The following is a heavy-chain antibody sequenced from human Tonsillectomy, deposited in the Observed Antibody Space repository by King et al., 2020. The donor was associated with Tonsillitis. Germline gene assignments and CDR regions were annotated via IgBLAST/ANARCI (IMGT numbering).Heavy chain of an antibody. V-gene: IGHV3-73*01. CDR3: TIFYPVIG. J-gene: IGHJ4*02. CDR2: IRTKANTYAT. D-gene: IGHD2-21*01. CDR1: GFTISGSA. Sequence: VQLVESGGGLVQPGGSLKLSCAASGFTISGSAMHWVRQTSGKGLEWVGRIRTKANTYATAYAASVQGRFTISRDDSKKTAYLQMNSLKTEDTAVYYCTIFYPVIGWGQGTLVTVSS.